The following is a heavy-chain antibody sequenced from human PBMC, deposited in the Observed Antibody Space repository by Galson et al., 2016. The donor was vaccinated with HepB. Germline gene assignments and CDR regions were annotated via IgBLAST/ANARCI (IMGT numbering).Heavy chain of an antibody. V-gene: IGHV1-2*02. Sequence: SVKVSCKASGYTFTAYYLHWVRQAPGQGPEWMGWINANSGNTHYIQKFQGRVTMTRDTSISTAYMALSSLRSDDTAVYYRARVLPYGSGNTNDYWGQGTLVTVSS. CDR3: ARVLPYGSGNTNDY. J-gene: IGHJ4*02. CDR2: INANSGNT. CDR1: GYTFTAYY. D-gene: IGHD2-2*02.